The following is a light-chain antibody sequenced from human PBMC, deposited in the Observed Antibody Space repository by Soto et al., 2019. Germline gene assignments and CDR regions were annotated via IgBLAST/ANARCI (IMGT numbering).Light chain of an antibody. V-gene: IGKV1-5*03. CDR1: QSISVW. Sequence: DLQMTQSPSTLSASVGDRVTITCRASQSISVWLAWYQQKPGKAPKLLIHKASTLESGVPSRFSGSESGTEFTLTITTLQPDDFATYYCQQYNTYPWTFGQGTKVEIK. J-gene: IGKJ1*01. CDR2: KAS. CDR3: QQYNTYPWT.